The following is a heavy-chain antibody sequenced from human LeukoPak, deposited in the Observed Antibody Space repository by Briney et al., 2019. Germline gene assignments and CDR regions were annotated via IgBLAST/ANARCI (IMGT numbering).Heavy chain of an antibody. V-gene: IGHV4-31*03. CDR1: GGSISSGGYY. CDR3: ASCYWPKDAFDI. Sequence: PSQTLSLTCTVSGGSISSGGYYWSWIRQHPGKGLEWIGYIYNSGSTYYNPSLKSRVTISVDTSENQFSLKLSSVTAADTAVYYCASCYWPKDAFDIWGQGTMVTVSS. CDR2: IYNSGST. J-gene: IGHJ3*02. D-gene: IGHD2-21*01.